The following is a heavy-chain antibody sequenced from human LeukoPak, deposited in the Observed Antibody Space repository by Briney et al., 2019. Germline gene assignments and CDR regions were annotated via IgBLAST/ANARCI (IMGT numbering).Heavy chain of an antibody. CDR2: IFPDDSDT. V-gene: IGHV5-51*01. J-gene: IGHJ4*02. D-gene: IGHD4-17*01. CDR1: GLDFTSGW. CDR3: SRRDPATVTAFDY. Sequence: AAAPMISCWFSGLDFTSGWIGWVRLMPGKSREWMGIIFPDDSDTRYSPSFQGQITRSADKSISTAYLQSSSLKAADTAIYYCSRRDPATVTAFDYWGQGTLVTVSS.